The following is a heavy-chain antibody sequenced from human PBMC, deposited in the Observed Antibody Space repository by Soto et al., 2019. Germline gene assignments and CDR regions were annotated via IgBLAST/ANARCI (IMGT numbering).Heavy chain of an antibody. V-gene: IGHV4-59*01. J-gene: IGHJ6*02. CDR2: IYYSGST. CDR1: GGSISSYY. Sequence: SETLCLTCTVSGGSISSYYWSWIRQPPGKGLEWIGYIYYSGSTNYNPSLKSRVTISVDTSKNQFSLKLSSVTAADTAVYYCAREGAHYDCWSGYYTSYYGMDVWGQGTTVT. CDR3: AREGAHYDCWSGYYTSYYGMDV. D-gene: IGHD3-3*01.